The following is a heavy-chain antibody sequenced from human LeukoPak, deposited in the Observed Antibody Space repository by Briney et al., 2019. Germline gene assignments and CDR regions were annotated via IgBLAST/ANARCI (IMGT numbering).Heavy chain of an antibody. Sequence: AGGSLRLSCAASGFTFSSYWMSWVRQAPGKGLEWVANIKQDGSEKYYVDSVKGRFTISRDNAKNSLYLQMNSLRVEDTAVYYCARRGGSSSRRSPIDYWGQGTLVTVSS. CDR3: ARRGGSSSRRSPIDY. J-gene: IGHJ4*02. CDR1: GFTFSSYW. CDR2: IKQDGSEK. V-gene: IGHV3-7*01. D-gene: IGHD6-6*01.